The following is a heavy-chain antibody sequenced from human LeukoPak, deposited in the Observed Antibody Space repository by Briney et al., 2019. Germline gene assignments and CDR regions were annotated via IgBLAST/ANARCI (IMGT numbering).Heavy chain of an antibody. V-gene: IGHV1-18*01. D-gene: IGHD1-1*01. CDR1: GYTFTTYG. CDR3: TRDFVLLTSHDVFEN. CDR2: INANNGDT. J-gene: IGHJ4*02. Sequence: ASVKVSCKASGYTFTTYGISWVRQAPGQGLEWMGWINANNGDTHYAQKLQGRITMTTDTSTSTVYMELRSLRSDDTAVYYCTRDFVLLTSHDVFENWGQGTLVTVSS.